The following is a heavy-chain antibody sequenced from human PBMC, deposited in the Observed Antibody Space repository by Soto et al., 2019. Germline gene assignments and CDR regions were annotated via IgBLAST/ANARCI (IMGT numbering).Heavy chain of an antibody. V-gene: IGHV3-23*01. Sequence: GGSLRLSCAASGFTFSSYAMSCVRQAPGKGLEWVLDISGSGGSTYYADSVKGRFTISRDKPKNTLYLQMNSLRAEDTAVYYCAKSYYDFGPSWFDPWGQGTLVTVSS. D-gene: IGHD3-3*01. CDR1: GFTFSSYA. J-gene: IGHJ5*02. CDR3: AKSYYDFGPSWFDP. CDR2: ISGSGGST.